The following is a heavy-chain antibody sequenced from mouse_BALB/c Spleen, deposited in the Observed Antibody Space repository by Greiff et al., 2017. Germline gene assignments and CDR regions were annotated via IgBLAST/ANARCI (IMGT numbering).Heavy chain of an antibody. Sequence: EVQLVESGGGLVKLGGSLKLSCAASGFTFSSYYMSWVRQTPEKRLELVAAINSNGGSTYYPDTVKGRFTISRDNAKNTLYLQMSSLKSEDTALYYCARQGSSYVFAYWGQGTLVTVSA. D-gene: IGHD1-1*01. CDR2: INSNGGST. J-gene: IGHJ3*01. CDR1: GFTFSSYY. CDR3: ARQGSSYVFAY. V-gene: IGHV5-6-2*01.